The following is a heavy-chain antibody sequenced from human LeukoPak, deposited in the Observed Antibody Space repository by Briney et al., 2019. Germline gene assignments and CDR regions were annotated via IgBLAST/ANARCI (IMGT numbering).Heavy chain of an antibody. J-gene: IGHJ4*02. V-gene: IGHV3-23*01. CDR2: ISGGGGRT. CDR1: GFTFGSYA. D-gene: IGHD3-22*01. CDR3: AKGSHYDVTYYFDY. Sequence: GGTLCLSCAAYGFTFGSYALIWVRPGPGKGLEWVSAISGGGGRTYYADSVKGRLTISRDNSKNTLYLQMNSLRAEDTAVYYCAKGSHYDVTYYFDYWGQGTLVTVSS.